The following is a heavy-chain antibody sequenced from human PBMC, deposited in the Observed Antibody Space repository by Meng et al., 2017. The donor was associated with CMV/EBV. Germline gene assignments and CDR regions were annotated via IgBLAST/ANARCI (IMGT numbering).Heavy chain of an antibody. J-gene: IGHJ4*02. V-gene: IGHV3-21*01. D-gene: IGHD3-3*01. CDR1: GFTFSSYS. Sequence: GGSMRLSCAASGFTFSSYSMNWVRQAPGKGLEWVSSISSSSSYIYYADSVKGRFTISRDNAKNSLYLQMNSLRAEDTAVYYCARDFKPLYYDFWSGYFPIDYWGQGTLVTVSS. CDR3: ARDFKPLYYDFWSGYFPIDY. CDR2: ISSSSSYI.